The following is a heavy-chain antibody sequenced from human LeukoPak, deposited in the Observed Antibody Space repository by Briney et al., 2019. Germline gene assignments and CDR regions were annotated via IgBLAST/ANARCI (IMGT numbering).Heavy chain of an antibody. D-gene: IGHD6-19*01. Sequence: GGSLRLSCAASGFTFSSYAMHWVRQAPGKGLEWVAVISYDGSNKYYADSVKGRFTISRDNSKNTLYLQMNSLRAEDTAVYYCARRTPPSSYSSGQSPWFDPWGQGTLVTVSS. CDR3: ARRTPPSSYSSGQSPWFDP. J-gene: IGHJ5*02. CDR2: ISYDGSNK. CDR1: GFTFSSYA. V-gene: IGHV3-30*04.